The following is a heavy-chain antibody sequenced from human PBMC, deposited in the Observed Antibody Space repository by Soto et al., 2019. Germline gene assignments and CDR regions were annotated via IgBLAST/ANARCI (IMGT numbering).Heavy chain of an antibody. CDR1: GFTFSSYG. CDR2: IWYDGSNK. Sequence: QVQLVESGGGVVQPGRSLRLSCAASGFTFSSYGMHWVRQAPGKGLEWVAVIWYDGSNKYYADSVKGRFTISRDNSKKTLYLQMNSLRAEDTAVYYCARDLGSSSYIGGDYWGQGTLVTVSS. D-gene: IGHD6-6*01. J-gene: IGHJ4*02. V-gene: IGHV3-33*01. CDR3: ARDLGSSSYIGGDY.